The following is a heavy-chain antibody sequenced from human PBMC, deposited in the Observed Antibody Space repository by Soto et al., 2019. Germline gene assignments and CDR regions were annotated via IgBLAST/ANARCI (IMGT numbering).Heavy chain of an antibody. Sequence: PSETLSLTCTVSGGSIISYYWGCILQPPVKGLEWIGYIYYSGSTNYNPSLKSRVTISVDTSKNQFSLKLSSVTAADTAVYYCARDFPYTKGGMDVWGQGTTVTVSS. CDR3: ARDFPYTKGGMDV. D-gene: IGHD2-8*01. V-gene: IGHV4-59*01. CDR1: GGSIISYY. CDR2: IYYSGST. J-gene: IGHJ6*02.